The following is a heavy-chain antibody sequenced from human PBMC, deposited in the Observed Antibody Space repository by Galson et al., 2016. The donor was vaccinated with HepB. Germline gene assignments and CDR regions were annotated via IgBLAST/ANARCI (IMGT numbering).Heavy chain of an antibody. Sequence: SLRLSCAASGFTFSNYAIHWVRQAPGKGLEWVAVISYDGSNQYYADSVKGRFTISRDNSKNTLYLQMDSLLAEDTAVYYCARAQSAILDYYYYGMDVWGQGTTVTVSS. CDR2: ISYDGSNQ. CDR1: GFTFSNYA. V-gene: IGHV3-30-3*01. CDR3: ARAQSAILDYYYYGMDV. J-gene: IGHJ6*02.